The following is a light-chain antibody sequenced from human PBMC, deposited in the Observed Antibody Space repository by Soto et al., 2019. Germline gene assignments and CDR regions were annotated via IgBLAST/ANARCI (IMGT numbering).Light chain of an antibody. J-gene: IGKJ1*01. CDR2: GAS. CDR1: QSVSSSY. V-gene: IGKV3-20*01. Sequence: EIVLTQSPGTLSLSPGERATLSCRASQSVSSSYLAWYQQKPGQAPRLLIYGASSRATGIPDRFSGSGSGTDFTLTISRLEPEDFAVYYCLQYGSSPWTCGQGTKVEIK. CDR3: LQYGSSPWT.